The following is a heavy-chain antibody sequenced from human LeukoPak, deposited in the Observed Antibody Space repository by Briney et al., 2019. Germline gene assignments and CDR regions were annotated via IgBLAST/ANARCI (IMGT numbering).Heavy chain of an antibody. CDR2: IYYSGST. Sequence: SETLSLTCTVSGGSISSYYWSWIRQTPGKGLEWVGYIYYSGSTNYNPSLKSRVTISVDTSKNQFSLKLSSVTAADTAVYYCARALQRFGEFQNWFDPWGQGTLVTVSS. V-gene: IGHV4-59*01. J-gene: IGHJ5*02. D-gene: IGHD3-10*01. CDR3: ARALQRFGEFQNWFDP. CDR1: GGSISSYY.